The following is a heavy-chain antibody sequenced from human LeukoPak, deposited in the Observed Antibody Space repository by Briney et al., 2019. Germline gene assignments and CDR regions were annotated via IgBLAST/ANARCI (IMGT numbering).Heavy chain of an antibody. CDR2: ISTSSSYI. Sequence: GGSLRLSCAASGFTFSSYSMNWVRQAPGKGLEWVSSISTSSSYIYYADSVKGRFTISRDNAKNSLYLQMNSLTDEDTGVYYCARGGGSGRYGLPFDSWGQGTLVTVSS. D-gene: IGHD6-13*01. CDR3: ARGGGSGRYGLPFDS. CDR1: GFTFSSYS. J-gene: IGHJ4*02. V-gene: IGHV3-21*01.